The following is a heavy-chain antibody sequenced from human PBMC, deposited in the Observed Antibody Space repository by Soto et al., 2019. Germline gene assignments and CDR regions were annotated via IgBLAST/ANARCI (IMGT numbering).Heavy chain of an antibody. D-gene: IGHD6-13*01. V-gene: IGHV3-33*01. CDR2: IWYDGSNK. CDR1: GFTFSSYG. J-gene: IGHJ6*02. CDR3: ARRIAAAGTCDYYGMDV. Sequence: QVQLVESGGGVVQPGRSLRLSCAASGFTFSSYGMHWVRQAPGKGLEWVAVIWYDGSNKYYADSVKGRFTISRDNSKNTLYLQMNSLRAEDTAVYYCARRIAAAGTCDYYGMDVWGQGTTVTVSS.